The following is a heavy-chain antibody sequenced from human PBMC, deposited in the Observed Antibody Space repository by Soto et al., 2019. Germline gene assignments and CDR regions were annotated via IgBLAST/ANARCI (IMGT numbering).Heavy chain of an antibody. D-gene: IGHD3-22*01. CDR3: ARKYYYDSSGYFWLDP. CDR1: GFTFSSYS. Sequence: PGGSLRLSCAASGFTFSSYSMNWVRQAPGKGLEWVSSISSSSSYIYYADSVKGRFTISRDNAKNSLYLQMNSLRAEDTAVYYCARKYYYDSSGYFWLDPWGQGTLVTVSS. J-gene: IGHJ5*02. V-gene: IGHV3-21*01. CDR2: ISSSSSYI.